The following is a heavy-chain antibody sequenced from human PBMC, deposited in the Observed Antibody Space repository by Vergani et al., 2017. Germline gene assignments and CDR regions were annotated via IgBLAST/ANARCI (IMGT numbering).Heavy chain of an antibody. D-gene: IGHD3-16*01. CDR1: GFTLSNYD. Sequence: QVQLVESGGGVVQRGGSLRLSCATSGFTLSNYDMQWIRQGPGKGLEFVAFIQFDGSNQDYADSVKGRFTLSRDFAKNTLYLQMNSLRTDDTATYYCAKHFRGWGIDYGGQGTQVIVSS. CDR2: IQFDGSNQ. V-gene: IGHV3-30*02. CDR3: AKHFRGWGIDY. J-gene: IGHJ4*02.